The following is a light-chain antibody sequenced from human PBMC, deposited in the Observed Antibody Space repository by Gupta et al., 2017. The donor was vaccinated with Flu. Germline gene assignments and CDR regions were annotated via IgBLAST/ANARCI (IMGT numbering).Light chain of an antibody. CDR2: DDR. Sequence: YVLTQPPSVSVAPGQTATITCGGNNIGSKSVHWYQERPGQAPVLVVFDDRARPSGIPDRFSGSNAGDTATLTISRVEGGDEADYFCQVWDRGSDHPVFGGGTKLTVL. V-gene: IGLV3-21*02. CDR1: NIGSKS. CDR3: QVWDRGSDHPV. J-gene: IGLJ3*02.